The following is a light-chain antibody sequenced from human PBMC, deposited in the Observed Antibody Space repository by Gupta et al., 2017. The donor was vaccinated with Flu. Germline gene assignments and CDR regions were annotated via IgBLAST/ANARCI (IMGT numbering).Light chain of an antibody. Sequence: THTVSASHSNEKYLDWYQQKPGRAPRLLISWASTRASDIPARFSGSGSGTDFTLTIGSLQAEDVAVYFCQQYCHSPRSFGQGTKVEVK. V-gene: IGKV4-1*01. CDR1: HTVSASHSNEKY. CDR2: WAS. J-gene: IGKJ1*01. CDR3: QQYCHSPRS.